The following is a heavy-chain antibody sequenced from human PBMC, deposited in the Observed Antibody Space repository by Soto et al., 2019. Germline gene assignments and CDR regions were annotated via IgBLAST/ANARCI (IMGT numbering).Heavy chain of an antibody. CDR2: IIPIFGTA. V-gene: IGHV1-69*12. D-gene: IGHD3-22*01. CDR1: GGTFSSYA. J-gene: IGHJ1*01. CDR3: ASGTYYYDSSGYYYGYFQH. Sequence: QVQLVQSGAEVKKPGSSVKVSCKASGGTFSSYAISWVRQAPGQGLEWMGGIIPIFGTANYAQKFQGRVTITADESTSTAYMELSSLRSEDTAVYYCASGTYYYDSSGYYYGYFQHWGQGTLVTVSS.